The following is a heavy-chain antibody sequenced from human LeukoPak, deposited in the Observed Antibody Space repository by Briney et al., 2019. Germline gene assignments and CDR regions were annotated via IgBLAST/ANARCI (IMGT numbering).Heavy chain of an antibody. CDR3: ARGLTPDAFDI. Sequence: SETLSLTCTVSGDSISSSRSYWGWIRQPPGKGLEWIGSIYYTGNTYYNTSLKSRVTISIDTSSNQFSLNLNSVTAAETAVYYCARGLTPDAFDIWGQGTMVTVSS. V-gene: IGHV4-39*07. CDR1: GDSISSSRSY. J-gene: IGHJ3*02. CDR2: IYYTGNT.